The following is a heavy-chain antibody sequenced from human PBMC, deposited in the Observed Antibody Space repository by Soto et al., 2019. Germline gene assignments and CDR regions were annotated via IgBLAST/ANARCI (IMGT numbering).Heavy chain of an antibody. Sequence: QVQLQESGPGLVKPSETLSLTCTVCGGYVSSYYWSWIRQPPGKGLEGIGYSGSTNYNPSLKSRVTISVDTSKNQFSLNLSSVTAADTAVYYCARLSAGWLDPWGQGTLVTVAS. J-gene: IGHJ5*02. D-gene: IGHD6-19*01. CDR1: GGYVSSYY. CDR3: ARLSAGWLDP. CDR2: SGST. V-gene: IGHV4-59*02.